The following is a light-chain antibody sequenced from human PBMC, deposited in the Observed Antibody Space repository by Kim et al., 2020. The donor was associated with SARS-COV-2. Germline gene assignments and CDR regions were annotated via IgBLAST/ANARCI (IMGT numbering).Light chain of an antibody. V-gene: IGKV1-27*01. CDR1: QGISNY. Sequence: AAVGDRGTITCRASQGISNYLAWYQQKPGKVPKLLIYAASTLQSGVPSRFSGSGSGTDFTLTISSLQPEDVATYYCQKYNSAPCTFGPGTKVDIK. CDR3: QKYNSAPCT. CDR2: AAS. J-gene: IGKJ3*01.